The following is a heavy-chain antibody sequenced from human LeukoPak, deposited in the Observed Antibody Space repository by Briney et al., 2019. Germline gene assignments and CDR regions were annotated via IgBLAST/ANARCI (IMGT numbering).Heavy chain of an antibody. J-gene: IGHJ3*01. V-gene: IGHV5-51*01. D-gene: IGHD2-15*01. Sequence: GESLKISCQASGYDFANFWIGWVRQMPGKGLDWMGITYPGDSDTRYSPSFQGQVTISADKSISTAYLQWTSLKASDTAMYYCATQGTLTPHNAFDVWGQGTMVTVYS. CDR3: ATQGTLTPHNAFDV. CDR1: GYDFANFW. CDR2: TYPGDSDT.